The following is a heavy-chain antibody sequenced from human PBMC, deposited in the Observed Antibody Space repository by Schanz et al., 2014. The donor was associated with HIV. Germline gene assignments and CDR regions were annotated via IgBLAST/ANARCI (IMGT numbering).Heavy chain of an antibody. J-gene: IGHJ4*02. Sequence: VQLVESGGGVVRPGRSLRLSCAASGFIFNDFAMHWVRQAPGKGLEWVSTISWNSGSIAYADSVKGRFTISRDNAKNSLYLQMNSLRAEDTAFYYCAKDWARTAGYCFHYWGQGTLVTVSS. CDR3: AKDWARTAGYCFHY. D-gene: IGHD3-9*01. CDR1: GFIFNDFA. V-gene: IGHV3-9*01. CDR2: ISWNSGSI.